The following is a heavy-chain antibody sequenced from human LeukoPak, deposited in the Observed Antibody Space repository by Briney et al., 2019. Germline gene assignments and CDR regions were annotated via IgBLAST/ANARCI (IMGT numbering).Heavy chain of an antibody. D-gene: IGHD5-18*01. CDR2: IIPIFGAA. CDR1: LGTFSSYV. J-gene: IGHJ5*02. V-gene: IGHV1-69*01. CDR3: ARWDTAPPYNWFDP. Sequence: SVKVSCKPSLGTFSSYVICWVRQAPGQGLEWMGGIIPIFGAANYAQKFQGRVTITADESTSTAYMELSSLRSEDTAVYYCARWDTAPPYNWFDPWGQGTLVTVSS.